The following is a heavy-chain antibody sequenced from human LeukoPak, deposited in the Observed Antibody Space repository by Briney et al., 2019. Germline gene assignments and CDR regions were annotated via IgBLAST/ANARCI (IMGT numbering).Heavy chain of an antibody. Sequence: ASVKVSCKASGYTFTGYYMHWVRQAPGQGLEWMGWINPNSGGTNYAQKFQGRVTMTRDTSIGTAYMELSRLRSDDTAVYYCARDGRWLQFYYYYMDVWGKGTTVTVSS. CDR2: INPNSGGT. J-gene: IGHJ6*03. CDR3: ARDGRWLQFYYYYMDV. V-gene: IGHV1-2*02. D-gene: IGHD5-24*01. CDR1: GYTFTGYY.